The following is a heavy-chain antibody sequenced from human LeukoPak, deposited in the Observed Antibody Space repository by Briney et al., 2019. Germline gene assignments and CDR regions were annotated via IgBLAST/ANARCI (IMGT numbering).Heavy chain of an antibody. D-gene: IGHD3-3*01. CDR2: IKSKTNGGTT. CDR3: STMSAIFGVVIPDY. CDR1: GFVFSDAW. V-gene: IGHV3-15*01. J-gene: IGHJ4*02. Sequence: PGRSLRLSCAASGFVFSDAWMSWVRQAPGKGLEWVGRIKSKTNGGTTDYAAPVKGRFSISRDDSKNTLFLQMYSLRTEDTGVYYCSTMSAIFGVVIPDYWGQGTLVSVSP.